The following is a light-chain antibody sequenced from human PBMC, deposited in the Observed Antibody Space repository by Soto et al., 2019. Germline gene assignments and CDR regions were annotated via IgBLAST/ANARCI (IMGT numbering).Light chain of an antibody. Sequence: QSALTQPASVSGSPGQSITISCTGTSSDVGGYNYVSWYQQHPGKAPKLIIYDVSNRPSGVSDRFSGSTSGSTASLPISGLQAEDEADYYCDSYTSTRTPWVFGGGTKLTVL. V-gene: IGLV2-14*01. CDR1: SSDVGGYNY. J-gene: IGLJ3*02. CDR3: DSYTSTRTPWV. CDR2: DVS.